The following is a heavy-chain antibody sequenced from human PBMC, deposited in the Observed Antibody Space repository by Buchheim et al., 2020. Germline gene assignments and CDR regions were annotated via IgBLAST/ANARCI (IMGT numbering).Heavy chain of an antibody. CDR2: INPNSGGT. V-gene: IGHV1-2*04. J-gene: IGHJ4*02. CDR3: ARASRDIVVVPAARTPWFDY. D-gene: IGHD2-2*01. Sequence: QVQLVQSGAEVKKPGASVKVSCKASGYTFTGYYIHWVRQAPGQGLEWMGWINPNSGGTNYAQKFQGWVTMTRDTSISTAYMELGRLRSDDTAVYYCARASRDIVVVPAARTPWFDYWGQGTL. CDR1: GYTFTGYY.